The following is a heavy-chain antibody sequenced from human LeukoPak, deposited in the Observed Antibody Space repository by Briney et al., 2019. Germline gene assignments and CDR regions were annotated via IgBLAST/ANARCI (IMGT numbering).Heavy chain of an antibody. J-gene: IGHJ4*02. CDR3: AKATSGITGKYYFDY. Sequence: PGGSLRLSCAASGFTFSSYAMSWVRQAPGKGLEWVSAISGSGGSIYYADSVKGRFTISRDNSKTTLYLQMNSLRAEDTAVYYCAKATSGITGKYYFDYWGQGTLVTVSS. CDR2: ISGSGGSI. V-gene: IGHV3-23*01. D-gene: IGHD1-20*01. CDR1: GFTFSSYA.